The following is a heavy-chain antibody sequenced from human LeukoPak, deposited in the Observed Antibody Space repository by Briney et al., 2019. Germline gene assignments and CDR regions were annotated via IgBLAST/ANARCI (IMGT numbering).Heavy chain of an antibody. Sequence: PGESLKISCKGSGYSFTSYWIGWVRQMPGKGLEWMGIIYPGDSDTRYSPSFQGQVTISADKSISTAYLQWSSLKASDTAMYYCARTSGSYLYYYYYMDVWGKGTTVIVSS. CDR1: GYSFTSYW. D-gene: IGHD1-26*01. V-gene: IGHV5-51*01. CDR2: IYPGDSDT. CDR3: ARTSGSYLYYYYYMDV. J-gene: IGHJ6*03.